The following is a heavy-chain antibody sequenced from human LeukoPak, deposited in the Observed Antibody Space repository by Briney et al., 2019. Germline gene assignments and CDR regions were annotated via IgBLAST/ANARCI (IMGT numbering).Heavy chain of an antibody. CDR2: ISAYNGNT. CDR3: ARETWEPGARGAFDY. Sequence: ISWVRQAPGQGLEWMGWISAYNGNTNYAQKLQGRVTMTTDTSTSTAYMELRSLRSDDTAVYYCARETWEPGARGAFDYWGQGTLVTVSS. V-gene: IGHV1-18*01. D-gene: IGHD1-1*01. J-gene: IGHJ4*02.